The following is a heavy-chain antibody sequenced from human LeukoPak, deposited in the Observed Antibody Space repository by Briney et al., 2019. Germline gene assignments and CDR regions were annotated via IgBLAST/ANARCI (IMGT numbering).Heavy chain of an antibody. D-gene: IGHD3-16*01. J-gene: IGHJ5*02. CDR3: VKVIGGPRGESSP. CDR2: ISSNGGST. CDR1: GFTFSSYA. Sequence: GGSLRISCSASGFTFSSYAMHWVRQAPGKGLEYVSAISSNGGSTYYADSVKGRFTISRDNSKNTLYLQMSSLRAEDTAVYYCVKVIGGPRGESSPWGQGTLVTVSS. V-gene: IGHV3-64D*06.